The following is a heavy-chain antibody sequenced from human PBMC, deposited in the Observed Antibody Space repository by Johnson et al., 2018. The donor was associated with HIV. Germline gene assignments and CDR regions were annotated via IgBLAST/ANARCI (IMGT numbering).Heavy chain of an antibody. V-gene: IGHV3-11*01. CDR2: ISSSGSTI. CDR1: GFTFSDYY. J-gene: IGHJ3*02. Sequence: QVQLVESGGGLVQPGGSLRLSCAASGFTFSDYYMSWIRQAPGKGLEWVSYISSSGSTIYYADCVKGRFTISRDNAKNSLYLQMNSLRAEDTALYYCAREVEITMVQGVIIGDAFDIWGQGTMVTVSS. CDR3: AREVEITMVQGVIIGDAFDI. D-gene: IGHD3-10*01.